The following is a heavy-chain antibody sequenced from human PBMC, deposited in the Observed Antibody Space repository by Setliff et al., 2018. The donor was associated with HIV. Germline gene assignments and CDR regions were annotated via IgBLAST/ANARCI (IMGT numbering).Heavy chain of an antibody. CDR2: ISVYNGQT. CDR1: GYSFTTYG. J-gene: IGHJ2*01. V-gene: IGHV1-18*01. Sequence: ASVKVSCKASGYSFTTYGISWVRQAPGQGLEWVGWISVYNGQTLYAQKVQDRITVTMDIPKDTAYMELRGLTQDDTAVYYCARGHHFYWYFDLWGPGTLVTVSS. CDR3: ARGHHFYWYFDL.